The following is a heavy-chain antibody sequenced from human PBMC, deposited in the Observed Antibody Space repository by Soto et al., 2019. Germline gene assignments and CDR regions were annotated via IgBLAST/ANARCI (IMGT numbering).Heavy chain of an antibody. Sequence: EVQLLESGGGLVQPGGSLRLSCAASGFTFSTFDMTWVRQAPGKGLEWVSLIRGVAGSTHYPDSVKGRFTISKDTSNNVLDLEMNSLRADDTAVYFCVKGAWLDYWGQGNMVTVSS. CDR1: GFTFSTFD. J-gene: IGHJ4*02. V-gene: IGHV3-23*01. CDR2: IRGVAGST. CDR3: VKGAWLDY.